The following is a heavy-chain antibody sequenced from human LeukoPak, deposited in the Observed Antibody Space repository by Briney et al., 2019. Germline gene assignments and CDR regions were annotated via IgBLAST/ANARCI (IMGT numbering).Heavy chain of an antibody. CDR3: ARAQTDYGDYNYQYYYYMDV. CDR1: GFTFSNYA. CDR2: ISGSGETT. D-gene: IGHD4-17*01. J-gene: IGHJ6*03. Sequence: PGGSLRLSCAASGFTFSNYAMNWVRQAPGKGLEWVSTISGSGETTYYADSVKGRFTLSRDNSENTLYVQMNSLRAEDTAIYYCARAQTDYGDYNYQYYYYMDVWGKGTSVTVSS. V-gene: IGHV3-23*01.